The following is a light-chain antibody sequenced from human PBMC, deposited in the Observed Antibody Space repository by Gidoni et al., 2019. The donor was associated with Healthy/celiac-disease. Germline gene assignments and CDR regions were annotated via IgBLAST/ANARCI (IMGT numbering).Light chain of an antibody. Sequence: AIRVTQSPSSFSAATGDRVTIPCRESKGISSYLAWYQQKPGKAPKLLLYAASTLQSGVPSGFSVSGSGTDVTLTISCLQSEDFATYYRQQYYSSPRTFGQGTKVEIK. CDR3: QQYYSSPRT. CDR1: KGISSY. J-gene: IGKJ1*01. CDR2: AAS. V-gene: IGKV1-8*01.